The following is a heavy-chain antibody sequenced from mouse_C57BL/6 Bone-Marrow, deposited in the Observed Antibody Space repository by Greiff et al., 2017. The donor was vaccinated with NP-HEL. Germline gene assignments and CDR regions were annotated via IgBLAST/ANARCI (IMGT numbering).Heavy chain of an antibody. V-gene: IGHV14-4*01. J-gene: IGHJ2*01. CDR2: IDPENGDT. CDR3: TTGGGYFDY. CDR1: GFNLKDDY. Sequence: EVQLQQSGAELVRPGASVKLSCTASGFNLKDDYLHWVKQRPEQGLEWIGWIDPENGDTEYASKFQGKATITADTSSNTAYLQLSSLTSEDTAVYYCTTGGGYFDYWGQGTTLTVSS.